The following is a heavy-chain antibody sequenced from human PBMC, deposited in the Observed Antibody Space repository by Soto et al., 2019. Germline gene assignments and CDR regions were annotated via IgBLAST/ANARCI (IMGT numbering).Heavy chain of an antibody. Sequence: GGSLRLSCAASGFTFSSYAMSWVRQAPGKGLEWVSAISGSGGSTYYADSVKGRFTISRDNSKNTLYLQMNSLRAEDTAVYYCANTRNIVVVVAPGTWGQGTLVTV. J-gene: IGHJ5*02. CDR3: ANTRNIVVVVAPGT. D-gene: IGHD2-15*01. V-gene: IGHV3-23*01. CDR1: GFTFSSYA. CDR2: ISGSGGST.